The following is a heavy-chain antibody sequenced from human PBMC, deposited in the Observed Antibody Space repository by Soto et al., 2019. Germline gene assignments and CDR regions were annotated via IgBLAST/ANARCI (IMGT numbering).Heavy chain of an antibody. V-gene: IGHV2-5*02. CDR3: AHSSTHYDALSI. J-gene: IGHJ3*02. D-gene: IGHD2-2*01. CDR2: IYWDDDK. CDR1: GFSLSTSGVG. Sequence: QITLKESGPTLVKPTQTLPLTCTFSGFSLSTSGVGVGWIRQPPGKALEWLALIYWDDDKRYSPSLKSRLTIPKETSQNQVVLTMTDMYPLDTTTYYCAHSSTHYDALSIWGQGTRVTVSA.